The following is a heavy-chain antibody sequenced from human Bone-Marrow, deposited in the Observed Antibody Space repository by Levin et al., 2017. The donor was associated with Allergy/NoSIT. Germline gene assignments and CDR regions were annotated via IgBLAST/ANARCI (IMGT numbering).Heavy chain of an antibody. Sequence: PSETLSLTCTVSGGSTKTYYWSWIRQTPGKGLEWIGYIYYTENSGTTSYNPSLKSRVTISLDTSKNQFSLRLASVTAADTAVYYCARLGAGFDAWGQGNLVTVSS. D-gene: IGHD3-10*01. CDR3: ARLGAGFDA. CDR1: GGSTKTYY. CDR2: IYYTENSGTT. J-gene: IGHJ5*02. V-gene: IGHV4-59*08.